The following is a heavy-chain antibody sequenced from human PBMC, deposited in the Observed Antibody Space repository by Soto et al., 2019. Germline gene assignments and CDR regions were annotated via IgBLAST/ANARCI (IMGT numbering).Heavy chain of an antibody. D-gene: IGHD2-15*01. CDR2: IIPIFGTA. CDR3: ARGYCSGGSCYSGRLDV. CDR1: GGTFSSYA. Sequence: QVQLVQSGAEVKKPGSSVKVSCKASGGTFSSYAISWVRQAPGQGLEWMGGIIPIFGTANYAQKFQGRVTITAXXSXSXXYMELSSLRSEDTAVYYCARGYCSGGSCYSGRLDVWGQGTTVTVSS. J-gene: IGHJ6*02. V-gene: IGHV1-69*12.